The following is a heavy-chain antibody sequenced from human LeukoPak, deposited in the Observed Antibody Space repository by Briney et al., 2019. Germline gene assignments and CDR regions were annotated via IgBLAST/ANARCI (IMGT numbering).Heavy chain of an antibody. V-gene: IGHV3-30*02. Sequence: PGGSLRLSCAASGFTFSSYGMHWVRQAPGKGLEWVAFIRYDGSNKYYADSVKGRFTISRDNSKNTLYLQMNSLRAEGTAVYYCAKDHYSGYASGTGDYWGQGTLVTVSS. J-gene: IGHJ4*02. CDR1: GFTFSSYG. D-gene: IGHD5-12*01. CDR2: IRYDGSNK. CDR3: AKDHYSGYASGTGDY.